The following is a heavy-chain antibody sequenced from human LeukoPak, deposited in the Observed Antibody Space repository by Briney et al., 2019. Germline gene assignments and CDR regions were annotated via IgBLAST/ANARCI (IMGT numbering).Heavy chain of an antibody. D-gene: IGHD3-3*01. CDR2: IDTSGTCI. J-gene: IGHJ4*02. CDR1: GFTFSSYS. CDR3: AREGGFYRPLDY. V-gene: IGHV3-21*01. Sequence: GGSLRLSCAASGFTFSSYSMNWVRQAPGKGLEWVSFIDTSGTCIYYGDSMKGRFSISRDNAKNSLSLQMNGLRAEDTAVYYCAREGGFYRPLDYSGQGTLVTVSS.